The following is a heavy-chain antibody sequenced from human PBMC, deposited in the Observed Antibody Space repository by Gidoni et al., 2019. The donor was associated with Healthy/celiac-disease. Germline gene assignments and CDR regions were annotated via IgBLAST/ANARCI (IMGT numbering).Heavy chain of an antibody. Sequence: EVQLVQSGAEVKKPAESLKISCQGSGYSFTSHWIGWVRQMPGKGLEWMGIIYPGDSDTRYSPSFQGQVTISADKSISTAYLQWSSLKASDTAMYYCARGGKSSSSYPYNWFDPWGQGTLVTVSS. CDR3: ARGGKSSSSYPYNWFDP. D-gene: IGHD6-6*01. CDR2: IYPGDSDT. J-gene: IGHJ5*02. V-gene: IGHV5-51*01. CDR1: GYSFTSHW.